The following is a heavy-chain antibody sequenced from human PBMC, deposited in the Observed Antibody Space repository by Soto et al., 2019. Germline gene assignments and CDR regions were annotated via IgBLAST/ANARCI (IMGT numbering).Heavy chain of an antibody. CDR1: GDSINGYY. CDR2: IYTSGTT. J-gene: IGHJ4*02. Sequence: SETLSLTCTVSGDSINGYYWTWIGQPAGKGLEWIGRIYTSGTTSYSPSLKSRVTMSLDTAKNHFSLRLTSVTAADTAVYYCARDTVGISSTGVYWGRGTLVTVSS. CDR3: ARDTVGISSTGVY. V-gene: IGHV4-4*07. D-gene: IGHD4-17*01.